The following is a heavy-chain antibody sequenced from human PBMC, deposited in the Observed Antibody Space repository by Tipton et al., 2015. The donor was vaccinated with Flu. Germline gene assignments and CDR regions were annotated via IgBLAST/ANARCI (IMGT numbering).Heavy chain of an antibody. CDR3: AKRYCSSTTCYIPDAFDT. V-gene: IGHV3-23*01. CDR2: ISGSGYT. D-gene: IGHD2-2*01. J-gene: IGHJ3*02. Sequence: SLRLSCAASGFIFSNYAMTWVRQAPGKGLEWVSSISGSGYTYYEDSLKGRFTISRDNSKNTLYLQVNSVRAEDTAVYYCAKRYCSSTTCYIPDAFDTWGQGTKVTVSS. CDR1: GFIFSNYA.